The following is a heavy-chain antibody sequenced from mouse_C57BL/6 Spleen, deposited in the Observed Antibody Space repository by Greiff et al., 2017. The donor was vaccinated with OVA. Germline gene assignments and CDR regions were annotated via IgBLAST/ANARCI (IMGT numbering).Heavy chain of an antibody. CDR1: GYTFTSYW. D-gene: IGHD1-2*01. CDR3: AREVLRPASFAY. CDR2: IYPGSGST. Sequence: QVQLQQPGAELVKPGASVKMSCTASGYTFTSYWITWVKQRPGQGLEWIGDIYPGSGSTNYNEKFKSKATLTVDTSSSTAYMQLSSLTSEDSAVYDCAREVLRPASFAYWGQGTLVTVSA. J-gene: IGHJ3*01. V-gene: IGHV1-55*01.